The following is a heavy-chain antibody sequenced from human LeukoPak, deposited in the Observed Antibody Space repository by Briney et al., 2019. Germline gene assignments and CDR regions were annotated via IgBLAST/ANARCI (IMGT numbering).Heavy chain of an antibody. CDR3: ARHDKQLGFDY. D-gene: IGHD6-6*01. Sequence: GESLKISCKGSEYSFTNYWIGWVRQMPGKGPEWMGIIYPDDSDTTYSPSFQGLVTISADKSINTAYLQWSSLKASDTAMYYCARHDKQLGFDYRGQGTLVTVSS. CDR2: IYPDDSDT. J-gene: IGHJ4*02. CDR1: EYSFTNYW. V-gene: IGHV5-51*01.